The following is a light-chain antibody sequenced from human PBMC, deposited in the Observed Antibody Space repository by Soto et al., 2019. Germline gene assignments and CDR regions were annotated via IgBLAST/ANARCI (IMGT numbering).Light chain of an antibody. CDR2: DDS. Sequence: SYELTQPPSVSVAPGQTARITCGGNNIGSKSVHWYQQKQGQAPVLVVYDDSDRPSGIPERFSGSNSGNTATLTISRVEAGDEADYYCQVWDSSSDLVVFGGGTKVTVL. V-gene: IGLV3-21*02. CDR3: QVWDSSSDLVV. CDR1: NIGSKS. J-gene: IGLJ2*01.